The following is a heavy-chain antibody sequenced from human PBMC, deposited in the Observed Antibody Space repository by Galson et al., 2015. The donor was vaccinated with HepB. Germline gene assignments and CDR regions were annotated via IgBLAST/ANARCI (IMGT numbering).Heavy chain of an antibody. CDR1: GDSISTNNYY. CDR3: ARVIYTSSSGGYWFDP. J-gene: IGHJ5*02. Sequence: ETLSLTCTVSGDSISTNNYYWGWIRQSPEKGLEWIGNIHYSGGTYYNPSLKSRVTISIDTSYNQFSLMLTSVTAADTAVFYCARVIYTSSSGGYWFDPWGQGTLVTVSS. V-gene: IGHV4-39*07. CDR2: IHYSGGT. D-gene: IGHD6-6*01.